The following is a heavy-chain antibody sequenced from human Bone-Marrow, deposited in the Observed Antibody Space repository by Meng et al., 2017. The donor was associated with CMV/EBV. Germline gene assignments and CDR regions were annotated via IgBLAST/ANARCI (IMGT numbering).Heavy chain of an antibody. D-gene: IGHD3-22*01. V-gene: IGHV1-2*02. CDR1: GYTFTAYY. CDR3: AKSLYTNYYSTYYGLDV. CDR2: INPKSGGT. J-gene: IGHJ6*02. Sequence: ASVKVSCKTSGYTFTAYYMHWVRQAPGQGLEWMGWINPKSGGTNYAQRFQGRVTMTRDTSINTVYMELRRLRSDDTAVYFCAKSLYTNYYSTYYGLDVWGQGTTVTVSS.